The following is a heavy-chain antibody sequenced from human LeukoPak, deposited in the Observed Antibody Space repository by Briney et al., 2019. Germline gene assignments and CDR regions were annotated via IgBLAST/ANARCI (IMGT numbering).Heavy chain of an antibody. CDR1: GGSFSGYY. Sequence: KPSETLSLTCAVYGGSFSGYYWSWIRQPPGKGLEWIGEINHSGSTNYNPSLKSRVTISVDTSKNQFSLKLSSVTAADTAVYYCARGDRPGYDYWGQGTLATVSS. D-gene: IGHD1-14*01. CDR2: INHSGST. V-gene: IGHV4-34*01. J-gene: IGHJ4*02. CDR3: ARGDRPGYDY.